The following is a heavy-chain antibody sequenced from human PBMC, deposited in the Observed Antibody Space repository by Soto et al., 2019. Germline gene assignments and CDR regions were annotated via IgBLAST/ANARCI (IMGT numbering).Heavy chain of an antibody. CDR1: GYTFTAYG. CDR3: ARVYCSGSSCYRYDGFEI. V-gene: IGHV1-3*01. Sequence: QVQLVQSGAELKKPGASVKVSCTASGYTFTAYGSHWVRQAPGQRLVWMGWINAGTGNTKYSQNFQGRVTMTRDTSASTAYMELSSLRSEDTAVYYCARVYCSGSSCYRYDGFEIWGQGTMVTVSS. CDR2: INAGTGNT. D-gene: IGHD2-15*01. J-gene: IGHJ3*02.